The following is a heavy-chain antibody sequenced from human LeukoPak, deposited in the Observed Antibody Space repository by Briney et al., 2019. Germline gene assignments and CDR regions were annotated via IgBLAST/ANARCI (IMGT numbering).Heavy chain of an antibody. J-gene: IGHJ3*02. CDR2: FDPEDGET. CDR1: GYTLTELS. CDR3: ATEKPDRYDFRVRDAFDI. D-gene: IGHD3-3*01. Sequence: GASVKVSCKVSGYTLTELSMHWVRQAPGKGLEWMGGFDPEDGETIYAQKFQGRVTMTEDTSTDTAYMELSSLRSEDTAVYYCATEKPDRYDFRVRDAFDIWGQGTMVTVSS. V-gene: IGHV1-24*01.